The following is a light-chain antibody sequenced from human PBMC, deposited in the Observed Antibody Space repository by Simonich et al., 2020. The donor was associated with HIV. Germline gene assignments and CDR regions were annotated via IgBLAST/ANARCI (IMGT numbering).Light chain of an antibody. V-gene: IGKV1-12*01. CDR2: AAS. CDR1: QGISSW. CDR3: QQAIPFPRT. J-gene: IGKJ1*01. Sequence: DIQMTQSPSYVSASVGDRVTITCRENQGISSWLAWYQQRPGKAPKLLMYAASSLQRGVPSRFSGSGAGTKFTLTISSLQPEDFATYYCQQAIPFPRTFGQGTRVDVK.